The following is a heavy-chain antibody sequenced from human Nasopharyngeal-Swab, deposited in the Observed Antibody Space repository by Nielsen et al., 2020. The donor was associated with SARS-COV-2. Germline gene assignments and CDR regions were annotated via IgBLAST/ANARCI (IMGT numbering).Heavy chain of an antibody. V-gene: IGHV3-9*01. D-gene: IGHD3-22*01. CDR1: GFTFDDYA. Sequence: GGSLRLSCAASGFTFDDYAMHWVRQAPGKGLEWVSGISWNSGSIGYADSVKGRFTISRDNAKNSLYLQMNSLRAEDTALYYCAKLHDSSGYYVDYWGQGTLVTVSS. CDR2: ISWNSGSI. CDR3: AKLHDSSGYYVDY. J-gene: IGHJ4*02.